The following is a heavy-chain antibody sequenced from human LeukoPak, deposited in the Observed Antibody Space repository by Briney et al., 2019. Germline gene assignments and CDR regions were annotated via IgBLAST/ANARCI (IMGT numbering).Heavy chain of an antibody. Sequence: PGGSLRLSCAASGFTFSSYAMHWVRQAPGKGLEWVAVISYDGSNKYYADSVKGRFTISRDNSKNTLYLQMNSLRAEDTAVYYCARTPSIVGATTRYYFDYWAREPWSPSPQ. CDR1: GFTFSSYA. CDR3: ARTPSIVGATTRYYFDY. J-gene: IGHJ4*02. CDR2: ISYDGSNK. D-gene: IGHD1-26*01. V-gene: IGHV3-30-3*01.